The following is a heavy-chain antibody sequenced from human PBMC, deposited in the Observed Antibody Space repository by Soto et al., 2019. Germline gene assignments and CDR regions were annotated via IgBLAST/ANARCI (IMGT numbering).Heavy chain of an antibody. D-gene: IGHD6-13*01. CDR1: GGTFSIYA. V-gene: IGHV1-69*13. CDR3: ASLASAGDGYFDY. J-gene: IGHJ4*02. Sequence: SVKVSCKASGGTFSIYAISWVRQAPGQGLEWMGGIIPIFGTANYAQKFQGRVTITADESTSTAYMELSSLRSEDTAVYYCASLASAGDGYFDYWGQGTLVTVSS. CDR2: IIPIFGTA.